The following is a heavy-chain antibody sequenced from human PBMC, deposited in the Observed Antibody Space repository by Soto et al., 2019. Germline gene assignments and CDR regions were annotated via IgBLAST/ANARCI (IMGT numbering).Heavy chain of an antibody. D-gene: IGHD6-19*01. CDR2: ISRSGGST. CDR1: GFTFVSYA. V-gene: IGHV3-23*01. J-gene: IGHJ4*02. CDR3: AKAISGWYVGSDY. Sequence: EVQLLESGGGLVQPGGSLRLSCAASGFTFVSYAMSWVRQAPGKGLEWVSAISRSGGSTYYADSVKGWFTISRYNSENTLYLQMNSLRAEDTAVYYCAKAISGWYVGSDYWGQGTLVTVSS.